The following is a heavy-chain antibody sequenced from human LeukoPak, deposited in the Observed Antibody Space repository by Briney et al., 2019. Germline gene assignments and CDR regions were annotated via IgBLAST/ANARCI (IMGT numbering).Heavy chain of an antibody. Sequence: SVKVSCKASGGTFSSYAISWVRQAPGQGLEWMGGIIPIFGTAKYPQKFQGRVTITADESTSTAYMELSSLRSEDTAVYYCARGVVIDAFDIWGQGTMVTVSS. CDR3: ARGVVIDAFDI. CDR1: GGTFSSYA. CDR2: IIPIFGTA. D-gene: IGHD2-21*01. V-gene: IGHV1-69*01. J-gene: IGHJ3*02.